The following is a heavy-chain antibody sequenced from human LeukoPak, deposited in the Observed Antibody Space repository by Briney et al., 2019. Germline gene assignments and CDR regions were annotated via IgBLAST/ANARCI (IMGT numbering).Heavy chain of an antibody. Sequence: ASVKVSCKASGYTFTSYGISWVRQAPGQGLEWMGWISAYNGNTNYAQKLQGRVTMTTDTPTSTAYMELRSLRSDDTPVYYCARAYCVGDCSVLHIYFDNWGQGTLVTVSS. D-gene: IGHD2-21*02. V-gene: IGHV1-18*01. CDR2: ISAYNGNT. CDR1: GYTFTSYG. J-gene: IGHJ4*02. CDR3: ARAYCVGDCSVLHIYFDN.